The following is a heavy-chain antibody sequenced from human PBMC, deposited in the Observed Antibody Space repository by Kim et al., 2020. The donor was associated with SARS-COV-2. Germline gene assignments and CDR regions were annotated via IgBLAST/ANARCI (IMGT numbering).Heavy chain of an antibody. CDR2: IYYSGST. D-gene: IGHD1-26*01. J-gene: IGHJ2*01. V-gene: IGHV4-39*01. Sequence: SETLSLTCTVSGGSISSSSYYWGWIRQPPGKGLEWIGSIYYSGSTYYNPSLKSRVTISVDTSKNQFSLKLSSVTAADTAVYYCARLIADSGSYFRYGYFDLWGRGTLVTVSS. CDR1: GGSISSSSYY. CDR3: ARLIADSGSYFRYGYFDL.